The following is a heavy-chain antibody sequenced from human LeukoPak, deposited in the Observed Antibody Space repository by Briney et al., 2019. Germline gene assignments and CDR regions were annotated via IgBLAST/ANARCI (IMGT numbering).Heavy chain of an antibody. CDR2: INPNSGGT. J-gene: IGHJ4*02. V-gene: IGHV1-2*02. Sequence: ASVKVSCKASGYTFTGYYMHWVRQAPGQGLEWMGWINPNSGGTNYAQKFQGRVTMTTDTSTSTAYMELRSLRSDDTAMYYCARDGFAVAGTFDYWGQGTLVTVSS. D-gene: IGHD6-13*01. CDR1: GYTFTGYY. CDR3: ARDGFAVAGTFDY.